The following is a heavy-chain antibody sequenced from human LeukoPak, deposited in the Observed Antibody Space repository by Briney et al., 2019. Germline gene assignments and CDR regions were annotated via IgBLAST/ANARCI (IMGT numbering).Heavy chain of an antibody. D-gene: IGHD3-3*01. J-gene: IGHJ6*02. V-gene: IGHV4-59*01. CDR1: GGSISSYY. Sequence: SETLSLTCTVSGGSISSYYWSWIRQPPGKGLEWIGYIYYSGSINYNPSLKSRVTISVDTSKNQFSLKLSSVTAADTAVYYCARVLNSYYDFWSGYPNYYYYGMDVWGQGTTVTVSS. CDR3: ARVLNSYYDFWSGYPNYYYYGMDV. CDR2: IYYSGSI.